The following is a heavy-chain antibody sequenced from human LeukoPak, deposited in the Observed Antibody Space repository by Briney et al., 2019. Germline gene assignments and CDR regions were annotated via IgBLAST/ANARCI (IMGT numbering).Heavy chain of an antibody. CDR3: ARQTGSGLFILP. D-gene: IGHD3/OR15-3a*01. Sequence: GSLRLSCAASGFTFSSYSMNWVRQPPGKGLEWIGSIYYSGNTYYNASLKSQVSISIDTSKNQFSLRLTSVTAADTAVYYCARQTGSGLFILPRGQGTLVTVSS. CDR2: IYYSGNT. J-gene: IGHJ4*02. V-gene: IGHV4-39*01. CDR1: GFTFSSYSMN.